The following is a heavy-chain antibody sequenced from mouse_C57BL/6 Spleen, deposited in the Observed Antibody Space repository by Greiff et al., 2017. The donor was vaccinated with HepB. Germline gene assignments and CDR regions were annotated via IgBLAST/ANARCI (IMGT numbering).Heavy chain of an antibody. Sequence: QVQLKQSGAELVKPGASVKISCKASGYAFSSYWMNWVKQRPGKGLEWIGQIYPGDGDTNYNGKFKGKATLTADKSSSTAYMQLSSLTSEDSAVYFCAREGIAYGWFAYWGQGTLVTVSA. CDR1: GYAFSSYW. D-gene: IGHD1-1*01. CDR2: IYPGDGDT. CDR3: AREGIAYGWFAY. J-gene: IGHJ3*01. V-gene: IGHV1-80*01.